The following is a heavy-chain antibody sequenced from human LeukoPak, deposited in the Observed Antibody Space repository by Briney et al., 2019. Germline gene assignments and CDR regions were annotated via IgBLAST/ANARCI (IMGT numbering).Heavy chain of an antibody. J-gene: IGHJ6*03. Sequence: SETLSLTCAVYGGSFRVYYWSWIRQPPGKGLEWIGEINHSGSTNYNPSLKSRVTISVDTSKNQFSLKLSSVTAADTAVYYCARASRGGSYYYYYMDVWGKGTTVTVSS. D-gene: IGHD1-26*01. CDR2: INHSGST. CDR3: ARASRGGSYYYYYMDV. V-gene: IGHV4-34*01. CDR1: GGSFRVYY.